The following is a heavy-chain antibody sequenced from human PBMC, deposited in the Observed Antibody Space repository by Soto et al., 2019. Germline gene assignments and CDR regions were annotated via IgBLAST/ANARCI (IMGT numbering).Heavy chain of an antibody. Sequence: QVQLVQSGAEVKKPGSSVKVSCKASGATFSSYAISWVRQAPGQGLEWMGGIIPIFGTANYAQKFQGRVTITADESTSTAYMELSSLRSEDTAVYYCAAGGIDYYGSGSYAYYFDYWGQGTLVTVSS. V-gene: IGHV1-69*01. J-gene: IGHJ4*02. CDR2: IIPIFGTA. CDR3: AAGGIDYYGSGSYAYYFDY. CDR1: GATFSSYA. D-gene: IGHD3-10*01.